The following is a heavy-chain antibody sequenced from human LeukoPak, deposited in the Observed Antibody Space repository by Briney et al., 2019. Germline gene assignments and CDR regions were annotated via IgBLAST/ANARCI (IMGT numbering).Heavy chain of an antibody. Sequence: GGSLRLSCAASGFTFDDYGMSWVRQAPGKGLEWVGRIHSKSGGGTAEYAAPVTGRFTISRDDSKNTLYLQMNSQKTEDTAVYYCATLMSGSHNAWGQGTLVTVSS. CDR3: ATLMSGSHNA. D-gene: IGHD1-26*01. J-gene: IGHJ4*02. V-gene: IGHV3-15*01. CDR1: GFTFDDYG. CDR2: IHSKSGGGTA.